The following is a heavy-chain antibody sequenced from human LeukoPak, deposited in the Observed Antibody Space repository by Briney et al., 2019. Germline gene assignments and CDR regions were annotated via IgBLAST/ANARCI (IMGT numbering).Heavy chain of an antibody. CDR2: ISGSGDST. V-gene: IGHV3-23*01. CDR3: ARDNLRVAAVGFDI. CDR1: EFSVGSNY. J-gene: IGHJ3*02. Sequence: GGSLRLSCAASEFSVGSNYMTWVRQDPGKGLEWVSAISGSGDSTYYADSVKRRFTISRDNSKNTLYLQMNSLRAEDTAVYYCARDNLRVAAVGFDIWGQGTMVTVSS. D-gene: IGHD6-19*01.